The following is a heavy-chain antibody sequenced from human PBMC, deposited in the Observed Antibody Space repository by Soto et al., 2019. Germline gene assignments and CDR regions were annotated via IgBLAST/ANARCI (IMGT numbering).Heavy chain of an antibody. CDR1: GYTFTGYY. D-gene: IGHD2-21*01. J-gene: IGHJ4*02. Sequence: VASVKVSCKASGYTFTGYYMHWVRQAPGQGLEWMGWINPNSGGTNYAQQFQGWVTMTRDTSISTAYMELSRLRSDDSAVYYCARGRSVIDHDDFEYWGQGTLVTVSS. CDR2: INPNSGGT. CDR3: ARGRSVIDHDDFEY. V-gene: IGHV1-2*04.